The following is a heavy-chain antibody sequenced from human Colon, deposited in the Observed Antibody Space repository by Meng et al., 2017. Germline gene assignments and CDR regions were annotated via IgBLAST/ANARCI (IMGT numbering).Heavy chain of an antibody. CDR1: GGSVSSGSHY. J-gene: IGHJ4*02. V-gene: IGHV4-61*01. CDR2: VDYYWNI. CDR3: AVGPWELDY. Sequence: QVQLPGSGPGLARPSETLSLTCNVSGGSVSSGSHYWSWIRQPPGKGLEFIAYVDYYWNINYNPSLNSRATVSIDTSKTQFSLKVTSVTAADTAVYYCAVGPWELDYWGQGILVTVSS. D-gene: IGHD1-26*01.